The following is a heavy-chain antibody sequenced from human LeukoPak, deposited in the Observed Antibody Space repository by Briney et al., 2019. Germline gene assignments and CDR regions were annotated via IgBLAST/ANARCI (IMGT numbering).Heavy chain of an antibody. V-gene: IGHV7-4-1*02. CDR2: INTNTGNP. CDR1: GYTFTNYA. Sequence: ASVKVPCKASGYTFTNYAMNWVRHAPGQGLEWMGWINTNTGNPTYAQGFAGRFVFSSDTSVSTAYLQISSLKSEDTAVYYCARDKDWLDPWGQGTLVTVSS. J-gene: IGHJ5*02. CDR3: ARDKDWLDP.